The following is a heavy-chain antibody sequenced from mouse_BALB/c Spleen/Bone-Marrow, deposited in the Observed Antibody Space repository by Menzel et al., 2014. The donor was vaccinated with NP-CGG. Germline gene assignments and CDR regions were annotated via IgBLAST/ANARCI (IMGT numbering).Heavy chain of an antibody. CDR3: AGASYYAMDY. CDR1: GFNIKDTY. Sequence: VQLQQPGAELVKPGAPVKLSGTASGFNIKDTYMHWVRQRPEQGLEWIGRIDPANGSTKYDPKFQGKATITADTSSNTAYLQLSSLTSEDTAVYYCAGASYYAMDYWGQGTSVTVSS. J-gene: IGHJ4*01. V-gene: IGHV14-3*02. CDR2: IDPANGST.